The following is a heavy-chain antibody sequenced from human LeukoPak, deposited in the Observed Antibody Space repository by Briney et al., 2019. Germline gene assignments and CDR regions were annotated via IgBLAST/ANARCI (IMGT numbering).Heavy chain of an antibody. J-gene: IGHJ4*02. CDR3: ATERAGRDGYIVFDY. CDR2: INSDGSST. V-gene: IGHV3-74*01. CDR1: GFTFSSYW. D-gene: IGHD5-24*01. Sequence: GRTLRLSCAASGFTFSSYWMHWVRQAPSPWLVLVSRINSDGSSTTYADSVKGRFTISRDNANNMLYLQMNSLRAEDTAVYYCATERAGRDGYIVFDYWGQGTLVTVSS.